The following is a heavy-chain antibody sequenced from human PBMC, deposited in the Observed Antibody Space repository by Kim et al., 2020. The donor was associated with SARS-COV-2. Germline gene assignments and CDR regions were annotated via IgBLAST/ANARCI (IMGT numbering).Heavy chain of an antibody. V-gene: IGHV4-34*01. D-gene: IGHD1-26*01. Sequence: SETLSLTCAVYGGSFSGYYWSWIRQPPGKGLEWIGEINHSGSTNYNPSLKSRVTISVDTSKNQFSLKLSSVTAADTAVYYCARGDLMDGGATGVYYYYYGMDVWGQGTTVTVSS. CDR2: INHSGST. CDR3: ARGDLMDGGATGVYYYYYGMDV. J-gene: IGHJ6*02. CDR1: GGSFSGYY.